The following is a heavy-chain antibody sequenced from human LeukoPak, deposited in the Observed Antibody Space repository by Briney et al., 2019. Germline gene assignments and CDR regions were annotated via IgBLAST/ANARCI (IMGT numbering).Heavy chain of an antibody. Sequence: GGSLRLSCAASAFTFSNYAMHWVRQAPGKGLEWVALISYDGSNKYYADSVKGRFTISRDNAKNSLYLQMNSLRAEDTAVYYCARGSSSSPLFDYWGQGTLVTVSS. V-gene: IGHV3-30*04. J-gene: IGHJ4*02. CDR3: ARGSSSSPLFDY. CDR2: ISYDGSNK. CDR1: AFTFSNYA. D-gene: IGHD6-6*01.